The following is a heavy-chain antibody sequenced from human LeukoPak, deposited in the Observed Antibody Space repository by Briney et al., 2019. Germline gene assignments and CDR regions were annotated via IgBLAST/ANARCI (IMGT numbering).Heavy chain of an antibody. V-gene: IGHV1-8*01. CDR1: GYTSPIYD. D-gene: IGHD3-10*01. CDR3: ASRHSGTSPFDY. CDR2: MNPNSGDT. J-gene: IGHJ4*02. Sequence: ASVKVSCKASGYTSPIYDINWVRQATGQGLEWMGWMNPNSGDTAYAQKFQGRVTMTRDTSISTAYLDLSSLRSEDTAMYYCASRHSGTSPFDYWGQGTLITVSS.